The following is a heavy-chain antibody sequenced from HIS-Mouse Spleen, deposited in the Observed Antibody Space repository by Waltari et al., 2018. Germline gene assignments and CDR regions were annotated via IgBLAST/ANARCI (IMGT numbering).Heavy chain of an antibody. D-gene: IGHD6-13*01. V-gene: IGHV4-39*07. CDR3: AREIPYSSSWYDWYFDL. J-gene: IGHJ2*01. CDR2: IYYSGDT. CDR1: GGSISSSSYY. Sequence: QLQLQESGPGLVKTSETLSHTCTVSGGSISSSSYYWGCIRQPPGQGLEWIGIIYYSGDTYYNPSLKSRVTISVDTSKNQFSLKLSSVTAADTAVYYCAREIPYSSSWYDWYFDLWGRGTLVTVSS.